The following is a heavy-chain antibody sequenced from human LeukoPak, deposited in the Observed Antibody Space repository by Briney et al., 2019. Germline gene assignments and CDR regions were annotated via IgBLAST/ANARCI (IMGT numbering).Heavy chain of an antibody. CDR2: IYYSGIT. CDR3: ARGRSSNYDFWSGYPVVTAHFDY. J-gene: IGHJ4*02. D-gene: IGHD3-3*01. V-gene: IGHV4-31*03. CDR1: GGSLSSGGYY. Sequence: PSQTLSLTCTVSGGSLSSGGYYWSWIRQHPGKGLEWIGYIYYSGITYYNPSLKSRVTISVDTSKNQFSLKLSSVTAADTAVYYCARGRSSNYDFWSGYPVVTAHFDYWGQGTLVTVSS.